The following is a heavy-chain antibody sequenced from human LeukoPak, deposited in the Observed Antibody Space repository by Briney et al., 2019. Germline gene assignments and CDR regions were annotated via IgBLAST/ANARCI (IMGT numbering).Heavy chain of an antibody. V-gene: IGHV1-18*01. Sequence: GASVKVSCKASGSTFTSYVISWVRQAPGQGLEWMGWISAYNGNTNYAQKLQGRVTMTTDTSTSTAHMELRSLRSDDTAVYYCARDGVPAASSHNWFDPWGQGTLVTVSS. D-gene: IGHD2-2*01. CDR3: ARDGVPAASSHNWFDP. CDR1: GSTFTSYV. J-gene: IGHJ5*02. CDR2: ISAYNGNT.